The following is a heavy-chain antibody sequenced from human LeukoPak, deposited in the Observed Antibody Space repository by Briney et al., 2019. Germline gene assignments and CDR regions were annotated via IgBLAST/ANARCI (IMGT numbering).Heavy chain of an antibody. CDR1: GYTLTELS. Sequence: GASVKVSCKVSGYTLTELSIRWVRQSPGKGLEWMGGFDPEDGETIYAQKFQGRVTMTEDTSTDTAYMELSSLRSEDTAVYYCATASWREGHGGAFDIWGQGTMVTVSS. CDR3: ATASWREGHGGAFDI. V-gene: IGHV1-24*01. CDR2: FDPEDGET. J-gene: IGHJ3*02. D-gene: IGHD6-13*01.